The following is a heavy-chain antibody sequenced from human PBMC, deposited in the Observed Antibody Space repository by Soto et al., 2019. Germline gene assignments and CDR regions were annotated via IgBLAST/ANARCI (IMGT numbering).Heavy chain of an antibody. V-gene: IGHV1-18*01. CDR2: ISAHDGNT. CDR1: GYSFTSYG. J-gene: IGHJ5*02. D-gene: IGHD3-22*01. CDR3: ARSRTVVAGNWFDP. Sequence: ASVKVSCKASGYSFTSYGISWVRQAPGQGLEWMGWISAHDGNTNYAQKVQGRVTMTTDTSTSTADMELRSLRSDDTAVYYCARSRTVVAGNWFDPWGQGTLVTVSS.